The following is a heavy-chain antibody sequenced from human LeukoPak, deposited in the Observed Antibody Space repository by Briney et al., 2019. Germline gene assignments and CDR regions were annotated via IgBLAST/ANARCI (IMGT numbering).Heavy chain of an antibody. CDR2: IYHSGST. J-gene: IGHJ6*04. CDR1: GGSISSGGYS. Sequence: SQTLSLTCAVSGGSISSGGYSWSWIRQSPGKGLEWIGYIYHSGSTYYNPSLKSRVTIPVDRSKNQFSLKLSSVTAADTAVYFCAREVVVPAAMSFRYYYYGMDVRGKGTTVTVSS. V-gene: IGHV4-30-2*06. CDR3: AREVVVPAAMSFRYYYYGMDV. D-gene: IGHD2-2*01.